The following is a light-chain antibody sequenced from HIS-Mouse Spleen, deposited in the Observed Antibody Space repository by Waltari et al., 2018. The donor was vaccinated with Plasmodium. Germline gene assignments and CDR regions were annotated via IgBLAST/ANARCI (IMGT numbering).Light chain of an antibody. CDR3: QAWDSSTVV. V-gene: IGLV3-1*01. CDR2: QNS. CDR1: KLGDNY. Sequence: SYELTQPPSVSVSPGQTASITCPGVKLGDNYASWYQQKPGQSPVLVFYQNSKRPSGIPERFSGSNSGNTATLTISGTQAMDEADYYCQAWDSSTVVFGGGTKLTVL. J-gene: IGLJ2*01.